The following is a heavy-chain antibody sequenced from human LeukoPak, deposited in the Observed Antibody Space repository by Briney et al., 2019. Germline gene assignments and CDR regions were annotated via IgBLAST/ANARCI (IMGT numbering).Heavy chain of an antibody. V-gene: IGHV1-46*01. CDR1: GYTFTNYY. CDR3: ARFYGSGNSFDY. Sequence: ASVKVSCKSSGYTFTNYYIRWVRQAPGQGLEWMGIINPSGGSTTYAQRFQGRVTMTRDTSTSTVYVELSSLRSDDTAVYFCARFYGSGNSFDYWGQGTLVTVSS. D-gene: IGHD3-10*01. J-gene: IGHJ4*02. CDR2: INPSGGST.